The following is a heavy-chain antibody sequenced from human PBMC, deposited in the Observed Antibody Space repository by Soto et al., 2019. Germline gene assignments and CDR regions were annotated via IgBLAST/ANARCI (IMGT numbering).Heavy chain of an antibody. CDR2: IDNSGGTT. D-gene: IGHD2-15*01. V-gene: IGHV3-23*01. CDR1: GFTFSSYS. Sequence: GGSLRLSCAASGFTFSSYSMTWVRQAPGQGLEWVSRIDNSGGTTYYADSVKGRFTISRDNSKNTLYLQMNGLRAEDTAVYYCAKRRVEYCSGGTCYYFDSWGQGTLVTVSS. J-gene: IGHJ4*02. CDR3: AKRRVEYCSGGTCYYFDS.